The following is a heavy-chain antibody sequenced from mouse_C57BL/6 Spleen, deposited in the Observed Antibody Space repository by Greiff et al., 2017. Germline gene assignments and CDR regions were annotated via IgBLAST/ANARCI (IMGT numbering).Heavy chain of an antibody. D-gene: IGHD1-1*01. V-gene: IGHV1-64*01. CDR1: GYTFTSYW. Sequence: QVQLQQPGAELVKPGASVKLSCKASGYTFTSYWMHWVKQRPGQGLEWIGMIHPNSGSTNYTEKFKSKATLTVDKSSSTAYMQLSSLTSEDSAVYYCANPVAYYYGSSYDYAMDYWGQGTSVTVSS. CDR2: IHPNSGST. CDR3: ANPVAYYYGSSYDYAMDY. J-gene: IGHJ4*01.